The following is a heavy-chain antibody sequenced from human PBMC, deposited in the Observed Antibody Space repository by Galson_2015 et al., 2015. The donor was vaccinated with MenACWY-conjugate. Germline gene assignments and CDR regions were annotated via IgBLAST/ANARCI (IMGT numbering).Heavy chain of an antibody. V-gene: IGHV4-28*01. J-gene: IGHJ4*02. D-gene: IGHD2-8*02. CDR2: ITFSGRT. CDR1: NYSISSNNW. Sequence: SETLSLTCSVSNYSISSNNWWGWIRQPPGTGLEWIGFITFSGRTVYNPSLKTRVTMSLETSKNQVSLKLTSVTALDTAVYFCARTGYCTDSVCAYFFDHWGQGALVTVSS. CDR3: ARTGYCTDSVCAYFFDH.